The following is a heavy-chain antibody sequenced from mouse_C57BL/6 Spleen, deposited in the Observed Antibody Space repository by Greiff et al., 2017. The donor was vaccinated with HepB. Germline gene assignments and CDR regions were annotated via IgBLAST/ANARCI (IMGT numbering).Heavy chain of an antibody. CDR2: IYPGDGDT. CDR3: ARGGSYGAFDY. CDR1: GYAFSSYW. D-gene: IGHD1-1*01. J-gene: IGHJ2*01. Sequence: QVQLQQSGAELVKPGASVKISCKASGYAFSSYWMNWVKQRPGKGLEWIGQIYPGDGDTNYNGKFKGKATLTADKSSSTAYMQLSSLTSEDSAVYFCARGGSYGAFDYWGQGTTLTVSS. V-gene: IGHV1-80*01.